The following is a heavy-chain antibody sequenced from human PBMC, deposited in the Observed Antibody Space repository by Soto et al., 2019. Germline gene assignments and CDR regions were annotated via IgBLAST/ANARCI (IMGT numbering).Heavy chain of an antibody. CDR1: GGSVISGSYY. CDR3: ARDTYSSGWQYYFDF. D-gene: IGHD6-19*01. Sequence: PSETLSLTCTVSGGSVISGSYYWSWIRQPPGKGLEWIGYIYYSGSTNYNPSLKSRVTISVDTSKNQFSLKLSSVTAADTAVYYCARDTYSSGWQYYFDFWGQGTLVTVSS. CDR2: IYYSGST. V-gene: IGHV4-61*01. J-gene: IGHJ4*02.